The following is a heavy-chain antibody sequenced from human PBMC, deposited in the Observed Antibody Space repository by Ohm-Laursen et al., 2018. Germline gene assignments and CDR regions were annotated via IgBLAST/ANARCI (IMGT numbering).Heavy chain of an antibody. V-gene: IGHV1-46*01. Sequence: QKFQGRVTMTRDTSTSTVYMELSSLRSEDTAVYYCARDLYYDSSGYSDYWGQGTLVTVSS. CDR3: ARDLYYDSSGYSDY. D-gene: IGHD3-22*01. J-gene: IGHJ4*02.